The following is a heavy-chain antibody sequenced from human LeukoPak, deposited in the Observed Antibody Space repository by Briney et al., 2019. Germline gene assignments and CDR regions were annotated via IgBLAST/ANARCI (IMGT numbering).Heavy chain of an antibody. CDR1: GYSFTSYW. V-gene: IGHV5-51*01. CDR2: IYPGDSDT. CDR3: ARLPLYYYDSSGTYCDY. D-gene: IGHD3-22*01. Sequence: GESLKISCKGSGYSFTSYWIGWVRQMPGKGLEWMGIIYPGDSDTRYSPSFQGQVTISADKSISTAYLQWSSLKASDTAMYYCARLPLYYYDSSGTYCDYWGQGTLVTVSS. J-gene: IGHJ4*02.